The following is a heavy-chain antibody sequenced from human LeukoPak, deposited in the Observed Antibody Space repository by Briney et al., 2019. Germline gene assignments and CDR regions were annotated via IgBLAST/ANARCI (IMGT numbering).Heavy chain of an antibody. J-gene: IGHJ6*03. Sequence: SSEKVSCKASGDTFTGYYMHWLRQAPGQGLEWMGRINPNSCDTHYPQKFQGRVTISRDTSISTAYMEVSRLSSDDTAVYYCARDAVAATPWFLYYYYYMDVRGKGTTVTVSS. CDR3: ARDAVAATPWFLYYYYYMDV. CDR1: GDTFTGYY. D-gene: IGHD2-15*01. V-gene: IGHV1-2*06. CDR2: INPNSCDT.